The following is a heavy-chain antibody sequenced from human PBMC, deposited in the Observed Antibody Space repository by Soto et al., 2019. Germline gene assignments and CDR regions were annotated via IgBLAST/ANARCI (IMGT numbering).Heavy chain of an antibody. CDR3: ARDLVDYGGNSVAGGGY. CDR2: IYYSGST. Sequence: QVQLQESGPGLVKPSQTLSLTCTVSGGSISSGGYYWSWIRQHPGKGLEWIGYIYYSGSTYYNPSLKSRVTISVDTSKNQFSLKLSSVTAADTAVYYCARDLVDYGGNSVAGGGYWGQGTLVTVSS. V-gene: IGHV4-31*03. D-gene: IGHD4-17*01. CDR1: GGSISSGGYY. J-gene: IGHJ4*02.